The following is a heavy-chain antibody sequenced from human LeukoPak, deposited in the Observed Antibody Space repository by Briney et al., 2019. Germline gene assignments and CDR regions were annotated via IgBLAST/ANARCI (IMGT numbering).Heavy chain of an antibody. CDR1: GFTFSKYA. CDR2: ISGSGGGP. D-gene: IGHD3-10*01. CDR3: ARDRDGTGNYPLDY. J-gene: IGHJ4*02. V-gene: IGHV3-23*01. Sequence: QPGGSLRLSCAASGFTFSKYAMSWVRQAPGKGLEWVSGISGSGGGPYYADSVKGRLTISRDNSKNTLYLQMNRLRAEDTAVYYCARDRDGTGNYPLDYWGQGTLVIVSS.